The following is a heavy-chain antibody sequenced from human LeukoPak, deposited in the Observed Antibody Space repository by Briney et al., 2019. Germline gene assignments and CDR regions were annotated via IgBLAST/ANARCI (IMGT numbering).Heavy chain of an antibody. Sequence: SETLSLTCTVSGGSISSGGYYWSWIRQHPGKGLEWIGYIYYSGSTYYNPSLKSRVTISVDTSKNQFSLKLSSVTAADTAAYYCARDTGGSGTPFDYWGQGTLVTVSS. V-gene: IGHV4-31*03. CDR1: GGSISSGGYY. J-gene: IGHJ4*02. D-gene: IGHD3-10*01. CDR2: IYYSGST. CDR3: ARDTGGSGTPFDY.